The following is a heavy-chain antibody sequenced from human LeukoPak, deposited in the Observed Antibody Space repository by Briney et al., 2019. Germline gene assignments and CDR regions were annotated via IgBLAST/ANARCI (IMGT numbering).Heavy chain of an antibody. V-gene: IGHV4-59*12. CDR2: IYYSGST. J-gene: IGHJ6*02. CDR3: ARDRRGNYDSSGYLTYGMDV. D-gene: IGHD3-22*01. Sequence: SETLSLTCTVSGGSISSYYWSWIRQPPGKGLEWIGYIYYSGSTNYNPSLKSRVTISVDKSKNQFSLKLSSVTAADTAVYYCARDRRGNYDSSGYLTYGMDVWGQGTTVTVSS. CDR1: GGSISSYY.